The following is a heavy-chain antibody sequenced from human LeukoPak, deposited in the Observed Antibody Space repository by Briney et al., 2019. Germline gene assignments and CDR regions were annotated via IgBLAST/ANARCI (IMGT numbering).Heavy chain of an antibody. J-gene: IGHJ4*02. V-gene: IGHV3-30*18. D-gene: IGHD4-17*01. CDR1: GFTFSSYG. CDR3: AKGPYGDYSFDY. CDR2: ISYDGSNK. Sequence: GRSLRLSCAASGFTFSSYGMHWVRQAPGKGLKWVAIISYDGSNKYYADSVKGRFTISRDNSKNTLYLQMNSLRAEDTAVYYCAKGPYGDYSFDYWGQGTLVTVSS.